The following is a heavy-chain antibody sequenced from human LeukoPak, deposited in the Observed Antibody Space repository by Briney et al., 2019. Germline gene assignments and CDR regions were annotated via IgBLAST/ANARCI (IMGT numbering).Heavy chain of an antibody. J-gene: IGHJ4*02. D-gene: IGHD5-24*01. CDR1: GGTFSSYA. CDR3: ARVQMATYYYFDY. CDR2: IIPIFGTA. V-gene: IGHV1-69*05. Sequence: ASVKVSCKASGGTFSSYAISWVRQAPGQGLEWMGGIIPIFGTANYAQKFQGRVTITTDESTSTAYMELSSLRSEDTAVYYCARVQMATYYYFDYWGQGTLVPVSS.